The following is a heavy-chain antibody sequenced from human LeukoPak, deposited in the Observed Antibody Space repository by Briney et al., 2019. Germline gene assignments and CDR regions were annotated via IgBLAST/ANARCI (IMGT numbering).Heavy chain of an antibody. CDR3: AKGALSGYTYGYTPYYFDY. CDR2: ITGSGGST. CDR1: GFTFGSYA. D-gene: IGHD5-18*01. J-gene: IGHJ4*02. V-gene: IGHV3-23*01. Sequence: GGSLRLSCAASGFTFGSYAMTWVRQAPGKGLEWVSAITGSGGSTSYADSAKGRFTISRDNSKNTLYLQMTSLRPEDTAIYYCAKGALSGYTYGYTPYYFDYWGQGTLVTVSS.